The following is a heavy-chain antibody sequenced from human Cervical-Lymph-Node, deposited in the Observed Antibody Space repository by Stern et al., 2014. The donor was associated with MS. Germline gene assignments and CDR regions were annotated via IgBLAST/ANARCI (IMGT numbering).Heavy chain of an antibody. J-gene: IGHJ6*02. D-gene: IGHD2-8*01. Sequence: QLQLQESGPGLVKPSETLSLTCAVSGGSISSYYWSWIRPPPGKGLEWIAYIYDSGTTDSNPSLRSRVTISVDMSKNQFSLKLSSVTAADTAVYYCARGDTPNGYYDYYAMDVWGQGTTVIVSS. CDR1: GGSISSYY. V-gene: IGHV4-59*01. CDR3: ARGDTPNGYYDYYAMDV. CDR2: IYDSGTT.